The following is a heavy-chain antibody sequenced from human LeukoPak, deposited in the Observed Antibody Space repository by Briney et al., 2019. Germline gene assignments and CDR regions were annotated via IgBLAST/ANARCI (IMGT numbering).Heavy chain of an antibody. V-gene: IGHV3-23*01. CDR1: GFIFSTYA. J-gene: IGHJ4*02. CDR3: AKSSVTTMVTTLSDY. D-gene: IGHD4/OR15-4a*01. CDR2: ISGSGGGT. Sequence: PGGSLRLSCAASGFIFSTYAMSWFRQAPRKGLEWVSSISGSGGGTYYTDSVKGRFTISRDTSKNTLYLQMSSLRDGDTAVYYCAKSSVTTMVTTLSDYWGQGTLVTVSS.